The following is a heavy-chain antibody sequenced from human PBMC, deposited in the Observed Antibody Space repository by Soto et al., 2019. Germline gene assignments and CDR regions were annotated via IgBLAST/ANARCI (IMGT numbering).Heavy chain of an antibody. CDR3: ARVERGTATTVVDAFDI. V-gene: IGHV4-34*01. D-gene: IGHD1-1*01. CDR1: GGFVSSGSYY. CDR2: MSHSGGT. Sequence: QVQLQQWGAGLLKPSETLSVTCAVYGGFVSSGSYYWSWIRQPPGKGLEWIGEMSHSGGTHFNPSLKSRVTISVDTSKNQFSLKMSSVTAADTALYYCARVERGTATTVVDAFDIWGPGTMVTVS. J-gene: IGHJ3*02.